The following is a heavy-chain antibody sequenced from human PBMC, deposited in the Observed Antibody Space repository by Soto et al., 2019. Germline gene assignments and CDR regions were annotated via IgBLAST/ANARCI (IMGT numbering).Heavy chain of an antibody. CDR2: IRNKANSHTT. D-gene: IGHD6-25*01. CDR3: VRGDSSGRHFDY. CDR1: GFTFSDHY. J-gene: IGHJ4*02. V-gene: IGHV3-72*01. Sequence: EVQVVESGGGLVQPGGSLRLSCAASGFTFSDHYMDWVRQAPGKGLEWVVSIRNKANSHTTEYAASVKGRFTVSRDDSQSSLYLQMNTLKVEDTAVYYCVRGDSSGRHFDYWGQGTLVTVSS.